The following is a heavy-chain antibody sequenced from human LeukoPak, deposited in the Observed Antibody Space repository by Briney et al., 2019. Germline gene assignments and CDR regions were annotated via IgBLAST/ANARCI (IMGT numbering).Heavy chain of an antibody. Sequence: SETLSLTCTVSGGSVSNYYWNWIRQPPGKGLEWIGYLSYSGTTKYNPSLNVTISVDTSKNQFSLKLNSVTTADTAIYYCAKMGRRGYFEYWGQGTLVTVSS. D-gene: IGHD2-8*01. CDR2: LSYSGTT. CDR1: GGSVSNYY. J-gene: IGHJ4*02. V-gene: IGHV4-59*02. CDR3: AKMGRRGYFEY.